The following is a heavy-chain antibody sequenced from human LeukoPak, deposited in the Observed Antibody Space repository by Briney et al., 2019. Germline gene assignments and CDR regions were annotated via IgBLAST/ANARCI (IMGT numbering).Heavy chain of an antibody. Sequence: GGSLRLSCAASGFTFSNHAMTWVRQAPGKGLEWVALISDNGNNEYYADSVRGRFTVSRDKSKNTVYLQMNSLRAEDTAVYYCARDRLLEDRHYYSYYYMDVWGKGTTVTVSS. CDR3: ARDRLLEDRHYYSYYYMDV. CDR2: ISDNGNNE. CDR1: GFTFSNHA. D-gene: IGHD1-1*01. J-gene: IGHJ6*03. V-gene: IGHV3-30*04.